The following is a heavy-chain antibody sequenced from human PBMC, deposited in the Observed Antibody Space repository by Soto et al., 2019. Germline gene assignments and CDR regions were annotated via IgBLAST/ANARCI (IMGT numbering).Heavy chain of an antibody. CDR1: CGSISSYY. CDR2: IYYSGST. D-gene: IGHD3-10*01. V-gene: IGHV4-59*01. J-gene: IGHJ6*02. Sequence: LSLTCTVSCGSISSYYWSWIRQPPGKGLEWIGYIYYSGSTNYNPSRKSRVTISVDTSKNQFSLKLSSVTAADTAVYYCARDVTMVRGATRGMDVWGQGTTVTVSS. CDR3: ARDVTMVRGATRGMDV.